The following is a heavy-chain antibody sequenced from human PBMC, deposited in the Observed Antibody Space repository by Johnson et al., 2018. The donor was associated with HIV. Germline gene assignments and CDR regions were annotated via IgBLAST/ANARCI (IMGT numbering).Heavy chain of an antibody. CDR2: ISYDGSNE. V-gene: IGHV3-30*18. CDR1: GFTFTNYG. CDR3: AKVHSVGYSGSFSGGFDM. J-gene: IGHJ3*02. Sequence: QVQLVESGGGVVQPGRSLRLSCAASGFTFTNYGMHWVRQAPGKGLEWVAVISYDGSNEHYTDSVGGRFTISRDNSKNTLHLQMNRLRAEDTAVYYWAKVHSVGYSGSFSGGFDMWVQGTMVTVSS. D-gene: IGHD1-26*01.